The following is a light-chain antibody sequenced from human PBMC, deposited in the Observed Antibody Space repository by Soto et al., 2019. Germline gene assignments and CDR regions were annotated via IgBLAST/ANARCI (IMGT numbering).Light chain of an antibody. J-gene: IGKJ5*01. Sequence: EIVLTQSPGTLSLSPGERATNSCRASQSVSSSYLAWYQQKPGQAPRLLIYGASSRATGIPDRFSGSGSGTDFTLTISRLEPEDFAVYYCQQYGSSRITFVQGTRLEIK. CDR1: QSVSSSY. CDR2: GAS. V-gene: IGKV3-20*01. CDR3: QQYGSSRIT.